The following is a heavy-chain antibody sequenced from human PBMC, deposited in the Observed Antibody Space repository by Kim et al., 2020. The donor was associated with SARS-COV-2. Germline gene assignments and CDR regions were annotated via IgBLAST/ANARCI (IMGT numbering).Heavy chain of an antibody. Sequence: GGSLRLSCAASGFTFTSHAMSWVRQAPGKGLEWVSAISGSGGSTYFADSVKGRFTISRDNSKNTLYLQMSSLRAEDTALYYCAKAIQYVDYYGMDVWGQG. V-gene: IGHV3-23*01. J-gene: IGHJ6*02. D-gene: IGHD3-16*01. CDR3: AKAIQYVDYYGMDV. CDR1: GFTFTSHA. CDR2: ISGSGGST.